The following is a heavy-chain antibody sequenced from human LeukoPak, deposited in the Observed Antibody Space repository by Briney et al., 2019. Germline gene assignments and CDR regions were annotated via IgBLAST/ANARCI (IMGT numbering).Heavy chain of an antibody. CDR2: IIPIFGTA. CDR3: ALEFGVVIIRLDY. J-gene: IGHJ4*02. D-gene: IGHD3-3*01. CDR1: GGTFSSYA. V-gene: IGHV1-69*13. Sequence: ASVKISCKASGGTFSSYAISWVRQAPGQGLEWMGGIIPIFGTANYAQKFQGRVTITADESTSAAYMELSSLRSEDTAVYYCALEFGVVIIRLDYWGQGTLVTVSS.